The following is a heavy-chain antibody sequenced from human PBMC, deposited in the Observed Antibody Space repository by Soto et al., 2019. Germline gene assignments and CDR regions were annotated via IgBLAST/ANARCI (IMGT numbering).Heavy chain of an antibody. D-gene: IGHD1-26*01. V-gene: IGHV1-18*01. CDR1: GYTFTSYG. J-gene: IGHJ6*02. CDR2: ISAYNGNT. CDR3: ASAWGVGVREGYYYGMDV. Sequence: QVQLVQSGAEVKKPGASVKVSCKASGYTFTSYGISWVRQAPGQGLEWMGWISAYNGNTNYAQKLQGRVTMTTDTSTSTAYLELRSLRSDDTAVYYCASAWGVGVREGYYYGMDVWGQGPTVTVSS.